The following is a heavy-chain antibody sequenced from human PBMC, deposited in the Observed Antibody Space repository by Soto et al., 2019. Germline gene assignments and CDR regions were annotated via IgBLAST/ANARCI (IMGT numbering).Heavy chain of an antibody. CDR1: GGTFSSYA. Sequence: QVQLVQSGAEVKKPGSSVKVSCRASGGTFSSYAVSWVRQAPGQGLEWMGVIIPLLNTPKYVQKFQGRVTVTAGASGKTAELGLGRLRSEDTAVYYWARESRSPNYYYYGMDVWGQGTPVTVSS. D-gene: IGHD6-6*01. CDR3: ARESRSPNYYYYGMDV. J-gene: IGHJ6*02. V-gene: IGHV1-69*01. CDR2: IIPLLNTP.